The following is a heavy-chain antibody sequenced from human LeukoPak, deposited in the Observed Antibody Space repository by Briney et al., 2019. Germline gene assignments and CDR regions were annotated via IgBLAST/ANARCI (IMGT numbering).Heavy chain of an antibody. CDR1: GYTFTGYY. Sequence: ASVKVSCKASGYTFTGYYMHWVRQAPGQWLEWMGWINPNSGGTNYAQKFQGRVTMTRDTSISTAYMELSRLRSDDTAVYYCARVGGITMIADYWGQGTLDTVSS. D-gene: IGHD3-22*01. CDR3: ARVGGITMIADY. CDR2: INPNSGGT. V-gene: IGHV1-2*02. J-gene: IGHJ4*02.